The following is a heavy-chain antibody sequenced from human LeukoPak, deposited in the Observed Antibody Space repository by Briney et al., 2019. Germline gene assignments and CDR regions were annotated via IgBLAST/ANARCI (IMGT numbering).Heavy chain of an antibody. D-gene: IGHD4-17*01. CDR2: IYYSGST. CDR1: GGSISSYY. V-gene: IGHV4-59*01. Sequence: SETLSLTCTVSGGSISSYYWSWIRQPPGKGLEWIGYIYYSGSTNYNPPLKSRVTISVDTSKNQFSLKLSSVTAADTAVYYCARELRNFDYWGQGTLVTVSS. J-gene: IGHJ4*02. CDR3: ARELRNFDY.